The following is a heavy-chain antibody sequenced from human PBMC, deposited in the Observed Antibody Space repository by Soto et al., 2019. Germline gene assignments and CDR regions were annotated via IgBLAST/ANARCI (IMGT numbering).Heavy chain of an antibody. CDR3: ARDRVVRGVIISNWFDP. V-gene: IGHV3-30-3*01. CDR2: ISYDGSNK. Sequence: PGGSLRLSCAASGFTFSSYAMHWVRQAPGKGLEWVAVISYDGSNKYYADSVKGRFTISRDNSKNTLYLQMNSLRAEDTAVYYCARDRVVRGVIISNWFDPWGQGTLVTVSS. D-gene: IGHD3-10*01. CDR1: GFTFSSYA. J-gene: IGHJ5*02.